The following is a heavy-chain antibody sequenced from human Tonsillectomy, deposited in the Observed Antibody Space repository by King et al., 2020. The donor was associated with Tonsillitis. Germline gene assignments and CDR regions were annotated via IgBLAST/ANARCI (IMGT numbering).Heavy chain of an antibody. CDR2: ISSSTSYT. V-gene: IGHV3-11*05. J-gene: IGHJ5*02. CDR3: ARVVVPPAGRSNWFDP. CDR1: GFTFGDYY. D-gene: IGHD2-2*01. Sequence: VQLVESGGGLVKPGGSLRLSCAASGFTFGDYYMTWIRQAPGKGLEWISYISSSTSYTKYADSVKGRFTISRDNAMNSLYLQMNSLRAEDTAVYYCARVVVPPAGRSNWFDPWGQGTLVTVSS.